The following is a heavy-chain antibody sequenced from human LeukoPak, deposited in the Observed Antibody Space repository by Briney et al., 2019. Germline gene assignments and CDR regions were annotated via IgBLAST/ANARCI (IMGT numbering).Heavy chain of an antibody. J-gene: IGHJ4*02. Sequence: ASVLVSSKASGYTFTSYYMHWVLRAPGQGLERVGIINPSGGSTSYAQKFQSRVTMTRDTSTSTVYMELSSLRSEDTAVYYCARSQGLAVAGTRKVLGYWGQGTLVTVSS. D-gene: IGHD6-19*01. CDR1: GYTFTSYY. CDR3: ARSQGLAVAGTRKVLGY. V-gene: IGHV1-46*01. CDR2: INPSGGST.